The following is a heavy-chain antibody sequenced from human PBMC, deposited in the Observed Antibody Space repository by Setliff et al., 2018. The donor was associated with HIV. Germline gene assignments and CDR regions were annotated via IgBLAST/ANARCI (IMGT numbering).Heavy chain of an antibody. J-gene: IGHJ6*03. D-gene: IGHD5-12*01. Sequence: GGSLRLSCAASGFTFSSYTMHWVRQAPGKGLEWVAVISYDGRTLYYADSVKGRFTISRDNSKNTLYLQMNSLRPEDTAVYYCARISVASRYNSDMDVWGKGTTVTVSS. CDR1: GFTFSSYT. CDR2: ISYDGRTL. CDR3: ARISVASRYNSDMDV. V-gene: IGHV3-30*01.